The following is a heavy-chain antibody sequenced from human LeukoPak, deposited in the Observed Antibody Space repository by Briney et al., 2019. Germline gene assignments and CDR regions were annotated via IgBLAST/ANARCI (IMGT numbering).Heavy chain of an antibody. CDR1: GFTFSSYG. CDR2: ISCDGSNK. Sequence: GGSLRLSCAASGFTFSSYGMHWVRQAPGKGLEWVAVISCDGSNKYYADSVKGRFTISRDNSKNTLYLRMNSLRAEDTAVYYCAKTVGAAFDYWGQGTLVTVSS. CDR3: AKTVGAAFDY. D-gene: IGHD1-26*01. V-gene: IGHV3-30*18. J-gene: IGHJ4*02.